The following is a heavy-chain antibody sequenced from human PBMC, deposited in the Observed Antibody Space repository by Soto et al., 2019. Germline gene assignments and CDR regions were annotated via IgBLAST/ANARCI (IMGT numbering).Heavy chain of an antibody. J-gene: IGHJ4*02. CDR1: GFTFSSYA. CDR3: ARDMTTTFGY. CDR2: ISYDGSNK. D-gene: IGHD4-17*01. V-gene: IGHV3-30-3*01. Sequence: ESGGGVVQPGRSLRLSCAASGFTFSSYAMHWVRQAPGKGLEWVAVISYDGSNKYYADSVKGRFTISRDNSKNTLYLQMNSLRAEDTAVYYCARDMTTTFGYWGQGTLVTVSS.